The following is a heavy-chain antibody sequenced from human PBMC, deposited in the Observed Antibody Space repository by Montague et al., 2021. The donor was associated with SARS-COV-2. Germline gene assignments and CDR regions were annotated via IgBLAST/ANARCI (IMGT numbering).Heavy chain of an antibody. Sequence: SLRLSCAASGFAFNNFAMTWVRQAPGKGLEWVSSIFGSAAGTYYADSVKGRFTISRDNSKNTLYLQMNSLRAEDTAKYYCAKQPGAGAIVYWYFDLWGRVTVVSVSS. CDR3: AKQPGAGAIVYWYFDL. V-gene: IGHV3-23*01. CDR1: GFAFNNFA. J-gene: IGHJ2*01. D-gene: IGHD6-25*01. CDR2: IFGSAAGT.